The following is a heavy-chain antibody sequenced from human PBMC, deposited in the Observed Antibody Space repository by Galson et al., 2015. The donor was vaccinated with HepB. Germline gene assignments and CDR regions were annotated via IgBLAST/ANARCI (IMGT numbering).Heavy chain of an antibody. CDR2: IYYNDNK. CDR3: ARGPVIGVLIEKILDY. CDR1: GSIVRSYY. D-gene: IGHD3-16*01. V-gene: IGHV3-66*01. Sequence: SLRLSCAASGSIVRSYYMAWVRQAPGEGLEWVSVIYYNDNKHSPDTVQGSFTISWDRSKNTLYLQMNSLRVAATVKYYCARGPVIGVLIEKILDYWRQGTLVTVSS. J-gene: IGHJ4*02.